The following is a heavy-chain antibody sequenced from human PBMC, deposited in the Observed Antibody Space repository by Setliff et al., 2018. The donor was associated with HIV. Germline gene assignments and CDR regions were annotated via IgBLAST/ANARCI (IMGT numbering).Heavy chain of an antibody. CDR3: ASRDTSRYFDDY. J-gene: IGHJ4*02. CDR2: IYDSGKT. V-gene: IGHV4-30-2*01. Sequence: SETLSLTCAVSGGSISSIGYSWSWIRQPPGEGLEWIGYIYDSGKTKYNPSLKSRVTISEDRSKNQVSLKLSSMTAADTAVYYCASRDTSRYFDDYWGQGTLVTVSS. D-gene: IGHD3-22*01. CDR1: GGSISSIGYS.